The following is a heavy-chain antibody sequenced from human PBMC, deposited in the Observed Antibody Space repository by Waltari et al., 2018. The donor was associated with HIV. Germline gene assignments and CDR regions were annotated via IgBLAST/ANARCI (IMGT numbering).Heavy chain of an antibody. Sequence: QVQLVQSGAEVKKPGASVKVSCKASGYTFTSYDINWVRQATGQWLEWMGWTSPNRRKAGYAKKFQRQGNLNRNTAISAGYMGLRSLRSEDTAVDYWARAPLRGYCSGGSCHRGGFDCWGQGTLVTVSS. CDR2: TSPNRRKA. V-gene: IGHV1-8*01. CDR1: GYTFTSYD. CDR3: ARAPLRGYCSGGSCHRGGFDC. D-gene: IGHD2-15*01. J-gene: IGHJ4*02.